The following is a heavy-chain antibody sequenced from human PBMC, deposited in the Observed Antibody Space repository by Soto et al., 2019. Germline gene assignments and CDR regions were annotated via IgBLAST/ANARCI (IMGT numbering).Heavy chain of an antibody. V-gene: IGHV3-23*01. CDR1: GFTFSSYA. CDR2: ISGSGGST. D-gene: IGHD4-17*01. J-gene: IGHJ6*03. CDR3: AERSYYGYYYYYMDV. Sequence: EVQLLESGGGLVQPGGSLRLSCAASGFTFSSYAMSWVRQAPGKGLEWVSAISGSGGSTYYADSVKGRFTISRDNSKNTLQQQQNSRRADDTAVDYCAERSYYGYYYYYMDVWGKGTTVTVSS.